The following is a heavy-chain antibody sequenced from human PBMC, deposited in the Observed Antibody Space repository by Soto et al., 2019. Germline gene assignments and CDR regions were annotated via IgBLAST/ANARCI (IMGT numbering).Heavy chain of an antibody. V-gene: IGHV1-3*01. CDR1: GYTFTSYG. CDR3: VRRHVSATGIDWFDP. Sequence: ASVKVACKASGYTFTSYGIHWVRQAPGQRLEWMGWINAANGDTKYSPKFQGRVTITRDTSASTAYMELSSLRSEDAAVYYCVRRHVSATGIDWFDPWGQGTLVTVSS. D-gene: IGHD6-13*01. CDR2: INAANGDT. J-gene: IGHJ5*02.